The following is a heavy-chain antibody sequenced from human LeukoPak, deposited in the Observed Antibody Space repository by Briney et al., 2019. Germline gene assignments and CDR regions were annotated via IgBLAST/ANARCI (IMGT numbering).Heavy chain of an antibody. J-gene: IGHJ4*02. Sequence: GGSLRLSCAASGFTFSSYWMSWVQQAPGKGLEWVAHIKQDGSEKYYVDSVKGRFTISRDNAKNSLYLQMNSLRAEDTAVFYCASLISVAGRQDYWGQGTLVTVSS. CDR1: GFTFSSYW. V-gene: IGHV3-7*01. D-gene: IGHD6-19*01. CDR2: IKQDGSEK. CDR3: ASLISVAGRQDY.